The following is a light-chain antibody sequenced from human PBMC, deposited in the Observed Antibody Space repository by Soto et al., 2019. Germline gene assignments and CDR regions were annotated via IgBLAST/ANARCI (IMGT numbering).Light chain of an antibody. CDR2: DVS. V-gene: IGKV1-5*01. Sequence: DLQMTQSPSTLSASVGDRVTITCRATQDINNWLAWYQQKPGKAPRLLIYDVSTLQTGVPSRFSGRGSGTEAPLIISSLQPDDVASYYCQQYFHYPVTFGRGTKVEIK. J-gene: IGKJ2*01. CDR1: QDINNW. CDR3: QQYFHYPVT.